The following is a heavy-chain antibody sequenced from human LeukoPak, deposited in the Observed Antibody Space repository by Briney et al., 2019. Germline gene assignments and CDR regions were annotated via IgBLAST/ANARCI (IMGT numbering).Heavy chain of an antibody. J-gene: IGHJ1*01. CDR1: GFTFSSYA. V-gene: IGHV3-30-3*01. CDR2: ISYDGSNK. CDR3: ARDRPLGRWLQLRTCYFQH. D-gene: IGHD5-24*01. Sequence: PGRSLRLSCAASGFTFSSYAMHWVRQAPGKGLEWVAVISYDGSNKYYADSVKGRFTISRDNSKNTLYLQMNSLRAEDTAVYYCARDRPLGRWLQLRTCYFQHWGQGTLVTVSS.